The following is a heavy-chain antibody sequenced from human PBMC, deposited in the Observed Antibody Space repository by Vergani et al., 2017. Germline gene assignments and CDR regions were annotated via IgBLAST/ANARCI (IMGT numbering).Heavy chain of an antibody. CDR3: AKDRLLAPPEAAAGP. J-gene: IGHJ5*02. D-gene: IGHD6-13*01. CDR2: ISNDGGNK. CDR1: GFSFGSYG. Sequence: QVQLVESGGNVVQSGTSLRLSCAASGFSFGSYGMHWVRQSPGKGLEWVAVISNDGGNKYYADSVKGRFTIYKDNSKNTLYLQMNSLRAEDTAVYYCAKDRLLAPPEAAAGPWGQGTLVTVSS. V-gene: IGHV3-30*18.